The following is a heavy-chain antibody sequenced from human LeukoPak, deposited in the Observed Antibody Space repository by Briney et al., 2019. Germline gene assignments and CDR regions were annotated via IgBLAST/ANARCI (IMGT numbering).Heavy chain of an antibody. Sequence: ASVKVSCXASGYTFTGYYMHWVRQAPGQGLEWMGWINPNSGGTNYAQKFQGRVTMTRDTSISTAYMELSRLRSDDTAVYYCARHHCSSTSCYYDPAGYFDYWGQGTLVTVSS. CDR2: INPNSGGT. D-gene: IGHD2-2*01. V-gene: IGHV1-2*02. CDR1: GYTFTGYY. J-gene: IGHJ4*02. CDR3: ARHHCSSTSCYYDPAGYFDY.